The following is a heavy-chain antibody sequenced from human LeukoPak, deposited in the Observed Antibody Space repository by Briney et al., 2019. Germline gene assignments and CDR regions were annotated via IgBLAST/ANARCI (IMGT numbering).Heavy chain of an antibody. D-gene: IGHD6-19*01. CDR1: GGSISSSSYY. V-gene: IGHV4-39*01. CDR2: VYFGGGT. J-gene: IGHJ4*02. CDR3: AGLGYSSAWPFDY. Sequence: SETLSLTCTVSGGSISSSSYYWGWIRQPPGKALEWVGSVYFGGGTYYNPSLKSRVTISVDTSKNQFSLKLSSVTAADTAVYYCAGLGYSSAWPFDYWGQGTLVSVPS.